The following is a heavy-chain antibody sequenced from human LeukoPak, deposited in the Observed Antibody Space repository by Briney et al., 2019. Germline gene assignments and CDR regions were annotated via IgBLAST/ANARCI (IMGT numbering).Heavy chain of an antibody. J-gene: IGHJ4*02. CDR1: GGSISSSSYY. Sequence: PSETLSLTCTVSGGSISSSSYYWGWIRQPPGKGLEWIGSIYYSGSTYYNPSLKSRVTISVDTSKNQFSLKLSSVTAADTAVYYCASGRYSLDYWGQGTLVTVSS. V-gene: IGHV4-39*01. CDR3: ASGRYSLDY. D-gene: IGHD5-18*01. CDR2: IYYSGST.